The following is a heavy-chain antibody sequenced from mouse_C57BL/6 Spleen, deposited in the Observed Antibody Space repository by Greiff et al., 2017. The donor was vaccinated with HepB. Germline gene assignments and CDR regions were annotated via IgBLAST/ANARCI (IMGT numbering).Heavy chain of an antibody. V-gene: IGHV1-80*01. Sequence: VQVVESGAELVKPGASVKISCKASGYAFSSYWMNWVKQRPGKGLEWIGQIYPGDGDTNYNGKFKGKATLTADKSSSTAYMQLSSLTSEDSAVYFGARSNWDEGFAYWGQGTLVTVSA. CDR2: IYPGDGDT. CDR1: GYAFSSYW. CDR3: ARSNWDEGFAY. J-gene: IGHJ3*01. D-gene: IGHD4-1*02.